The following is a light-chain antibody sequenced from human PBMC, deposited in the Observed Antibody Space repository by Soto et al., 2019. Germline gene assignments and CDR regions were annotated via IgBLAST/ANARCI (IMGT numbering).Light chain of an antibody. CDR2: DAS. CDR3: QQRAHWPPIT. J-gene: IGKJ5*01. V-gene: IGKV3-11*01. CDR1: QSVENY. Sequence: ETVLTQSPATLSLSPGERATLSCRASQSVENYLAWYQQKPGQDHRLLIYDASNRAAGIPARFSGSGSGTDFTLTISSLEPEDVAVYYCQQRAHWPPITFDQGTRLEIK.